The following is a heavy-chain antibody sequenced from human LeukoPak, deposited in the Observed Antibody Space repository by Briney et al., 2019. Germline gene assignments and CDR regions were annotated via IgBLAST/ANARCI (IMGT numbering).Heavy chain of an antibody. CDR1: GGSISSYY. J-gene: IGHJ6*03. CDR2: IYYSGST. V-gene: IGHV4-59*01. D-gene: IGHD3-9*01. Sequence: SETLSLTCTVSGGSISSYYWSWIRQPPGKGLEWIGYIYYSGSTNYNPSLKSRVTISVDTSKNQFSLKLSSVTAADTAVYYCARDRSPPIYYMDVWGKGTTVTISS. CDR3: ARDRSPPIYYMDV.